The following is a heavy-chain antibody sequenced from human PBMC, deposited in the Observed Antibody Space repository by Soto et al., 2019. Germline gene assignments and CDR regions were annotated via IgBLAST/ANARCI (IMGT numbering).Heavy chain of an antibody. V-gene: IGHV3-30-3*01. CDR1: GFTFSSYA. CDR3: ARVGVAGFYYYYYGMDV. Sequence: GGSLRLSCAASGFTFSSYAMHWVRQAPGKGLEWVAVISYDGSNKYYADSVKGRFTISRDNSKNTLYLQMNSLRAEDTAVYYCARVGVAGFYYYYYGMDVWGQGTTVTVSS. CDR2: ISYDGSNK. D-gene: IGHD6-19*01. J-gene: IGHJ6*02.